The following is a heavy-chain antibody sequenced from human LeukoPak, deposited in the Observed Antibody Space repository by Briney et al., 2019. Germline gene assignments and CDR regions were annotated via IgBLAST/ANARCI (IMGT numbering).Heavy chain of an antibody. V-gene: IGHV3-33*01. Sequence: GGSLRLSCATSGFTFTTHGFHWVRQAPGKGLEWVAVIWYDGSEKKYADSVKGRFIISRDDSKNTVYLQMNSLRPDDTAVYYCARDLGIWHYGSCYFDPWGQGTLVTVSS. CDR1: GFTFTTHG. CDR2: IWYDGSEK. D-gene: IGHD1-7*01. J-gene: IGHJ5*02. CDR3: ARDLGIWHYGSCYFDP.